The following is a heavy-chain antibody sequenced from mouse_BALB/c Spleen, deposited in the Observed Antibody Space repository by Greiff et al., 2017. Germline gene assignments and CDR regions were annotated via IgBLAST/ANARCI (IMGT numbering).Heavy chain of an antibody. Sequence: EVKLVESGPGLVKPSQSLSLTCSVTGYSITSGYYWNWIRQFPGNKLEWMGYISYDGSNNYNPSLKNRISITRDTSKNQFFLKLNSVTTEDTATYYCARDVSFAYWGQGTLVTVSA. V-gene: IGHV3-6*02. D-gene: IGHD6-2*01. CDR3: ARDVSFAY. J-gene: IGHJ3*01. CDR2: ISYDGSN. CDR1: GYSITSGYY.